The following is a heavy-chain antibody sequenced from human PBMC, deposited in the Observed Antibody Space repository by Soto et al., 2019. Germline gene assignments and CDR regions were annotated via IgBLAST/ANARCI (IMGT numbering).Heavy chain of an antibody. CDR2: ISYDSDTI. J-gene: IGHJ6*02. D-gene: IGHD3-3*01. Sequence: SCKASGGTFSSCAISWVRQAAGKGLEWIAYISYDSDTIQYTDSVKGRFTISRDNAKNSLYLQMNSLRDEDTAVYYCARLYYDYVWGQGTTVTVSS. CDR3: ARLYYDYV. V-gene: IGHV3-48*02. CDR1: GGTFSSCA.